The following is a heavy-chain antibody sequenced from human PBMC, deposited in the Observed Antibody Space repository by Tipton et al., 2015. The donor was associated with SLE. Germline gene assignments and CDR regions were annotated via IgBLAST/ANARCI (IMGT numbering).Heavy chain of an antibody. V-gene: IGHV4-59*01. CDR2: IYYSGST. Sequence: TLSLTCTISDGSISDNYWSWIRQPPGKGLEWIGYIYYSGSTNYNPSLKSRVTISLDTSKNQVSLKLSSVTAADTAVYYCARETAVVITNAIDIWGQGTMVTVSS. J-gene: IGHJ3*02. CDR1: DGSISDNY. CDR3: ARETAVVITNAIDI. D-gene: IGHD3-22*01.